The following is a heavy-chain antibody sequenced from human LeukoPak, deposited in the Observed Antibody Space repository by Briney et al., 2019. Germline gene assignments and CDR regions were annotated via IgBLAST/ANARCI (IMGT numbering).Heavy chain of an antibody. V-gene: IGHV3-74*01. Sequence: RINIDGSSTRYADSAKGRFTISRDNAKNTLYLQMNSLGAVDTAVYFCTRESYNDGNFDYWGQGTLVTVSS. CDR2: INIDGSST. D-gene: IGHD3-10*01. CDR3: TRESYNDGNFDY. J-gene: IGHJ4*02.